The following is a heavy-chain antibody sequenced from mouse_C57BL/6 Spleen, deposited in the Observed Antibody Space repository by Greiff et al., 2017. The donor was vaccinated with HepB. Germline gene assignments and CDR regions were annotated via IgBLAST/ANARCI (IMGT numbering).Heavy chain of an antibody. Sequence: VQLQQPGAELVKPGASVKMSCKASGYTFTSYWMHWVKQRPGQGLEWIGEIDPSDSYTNYNQKFKGKSTLTVDKSSSTAYMQLSSLTSEDSAVYYCARCFYDYGAGFAYWGQGTLVTVSA. J-gene: IGHJ3*01. V-gene: IGHV1-69*01. CDR3: ARCFYDYGAGFAY. CDR1: GYTFTSYW. CDR2: IDPSDSYT. D-gene: IGHD2-4*01.